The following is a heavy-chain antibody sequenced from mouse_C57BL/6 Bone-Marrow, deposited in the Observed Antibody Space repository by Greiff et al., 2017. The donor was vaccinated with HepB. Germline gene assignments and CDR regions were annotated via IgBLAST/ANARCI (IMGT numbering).Heavy chain of an antibody. J-gene: IGHJ4*01. Sequence: VQLQQSGPELVKPGASVKISCKASGYAFSSSWMNWVKQRPGKGLEWIGRIYPGDGDTNYNGKFKGEATLTEDKSFSTAYMQLSSLTSEDSAVYFCARYGYGSMDYWGQGTSVTVSS. V-gene: IGHV1-82*01. CDR3: ARYGYGSMDY. CDR2: IYPGDGDT. CDR1: GYAFSSSW. D-gene: IGHD2-2*01.